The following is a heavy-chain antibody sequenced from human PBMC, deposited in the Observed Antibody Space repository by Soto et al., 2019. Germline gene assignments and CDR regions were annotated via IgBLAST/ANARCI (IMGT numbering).Heavy chain of an antibody. CDR1: GFTFTNAW. Sequence: EVQLVESGGGLVKPGGSLRLSCAASGFTFTNAWMNWVRQAPGKGLEWVGRIKIKTDGGTTDYAAPVKGRFTISRDDSKNTLYLQMNSLKSEDTAVYYCTTDFNCGGDCPFDYWGQGTLVTVSS. CDR2: IKIKTDGGTT. CDR3: TTDFNCGGDCPFDY. V-gene: IGHV3-15*07. D-gene: IGHD2-21*02. J-gene: IGHJ4*02.